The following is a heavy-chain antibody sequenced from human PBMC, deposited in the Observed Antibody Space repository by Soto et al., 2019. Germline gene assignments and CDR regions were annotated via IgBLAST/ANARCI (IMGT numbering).Heavy chain of an antibody. CDR2: IWYDGSNT. Sequence: GGSLRLSCAASGFPFSSYCMHWVRQAPGKGLEWVSVIWYDGSNTYYADSVKGRFTISRDNAKNTLCLQMNSLSADDTAVYYCARVGVDTAVIDGGYYYYPLDVWGQGTTVTVSS. D-gene: IGHD5-18*01. J-gene: IGHJ6*02. CDR1: GFPFSSYC. V-gene: IGHV3-33*01. CDR3: ARVGVDTAVIDGGYYYYPLDV.